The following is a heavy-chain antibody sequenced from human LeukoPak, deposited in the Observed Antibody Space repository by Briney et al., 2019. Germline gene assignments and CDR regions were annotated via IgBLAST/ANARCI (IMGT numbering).Heavy chain of an antibody. Sequence: GGSLRLSCAASGFTFSSYAMSWVRQAPGKGLEWVSAIRGSGGSTYYADSVKGRFTISRDNSKNTLYLQMNSLRAEDTAVYYCAKDEQQLVRYWFDPWGQGTLVTVSS. CDR3: AKDEQQLVRYWFDP. CDR2: IRGSGGST. V-gene: IGHV3-23*01. J-gene: IGHJ5*02. D-gene: IGHD6-13*01. CDR1: GFTFSSYA.